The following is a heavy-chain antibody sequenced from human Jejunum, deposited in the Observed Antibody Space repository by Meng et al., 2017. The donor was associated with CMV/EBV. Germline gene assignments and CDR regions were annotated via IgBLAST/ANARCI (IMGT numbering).Heavy chain of an antibody. D-gene: IGHD2-15*01. V-gene: IGHV7-4-1*02. CDR3: ARLYCSGGSCYTIDY. Sequence: VQCAQVVSESKMPRRLVEVSCRASGSPSTVHAMKLVRKAPGQGLEWMGWIDTHTGNPTYAMGFTGRFVFPLDTSVSTAYLQISSLKAADTAVYYCARLYCSGGSCYTIDYWGQGTLVTVSS. J-gene: IGHJ4*02. CDR2: IDTHTGNP. CDR1: GSPSTVHA.